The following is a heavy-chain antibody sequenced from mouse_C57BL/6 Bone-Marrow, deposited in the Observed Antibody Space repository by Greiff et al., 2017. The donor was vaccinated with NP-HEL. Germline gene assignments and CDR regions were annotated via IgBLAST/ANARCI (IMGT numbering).Heavy chain of an antibody. CDR3: ARPEQNWYFDV. CDR1: GFTFTDYY. CDR2: IRNKANGYTT. J-gene: IGHJ1*03. V-gene: IGHV7-3*01. Sequence: EVKVVESGGGLVQPGGSLSLSCAASGFTFTDYYMSWVRQPPGKALEWLGFIRNKANGYTTEYSASVKGRFTISRDNSPSILYLQMSALRAEDSATYYCARPEQNWYFDVWGTGTTVTVSS.